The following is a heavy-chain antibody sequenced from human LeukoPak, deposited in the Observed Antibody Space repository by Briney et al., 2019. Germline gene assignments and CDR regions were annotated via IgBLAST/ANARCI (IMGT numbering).Heavy chain of an antibody. J-gene: IGHJ4*02. Sequence: GGSLRLSCAASGFTFSGYWMHWVRQAPGKGLVWVSRIKTDGTITSYVDSVKGRFTISRDNAKNTLYLQMSSLRAEDTAVYYCARGYLYESSAGDSWGQGTLVTVSS. D-gene: IGHD3-22*01. CDR1: GFTFSGYW. CDR3: ARGYLYESSAGDS. CDR2: IKTDGTIT. V-gene: IGHV3-74*01.